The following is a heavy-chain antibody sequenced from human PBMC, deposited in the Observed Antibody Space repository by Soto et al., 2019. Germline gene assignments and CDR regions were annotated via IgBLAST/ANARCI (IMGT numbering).Heavy chain of an antibody. CDR3: ARVYKVIVATMYYFDY. CDR2: INPSGGST. D-gene: IGHD5-12*01. J-gene: IGHJ4*02. CDR1: GYTFTSYY. V-gene: IGHV1-46*01. Sequence: ASVKVSCKASGYTFTSYYMHWVRQAPGQGLERMGIINPSGGSTSYAQKFKGRVTMTRDTSTSTVSTELSILRSEATAVDYCARVYKVIVATMYYFDYWGQGALVTVSS.